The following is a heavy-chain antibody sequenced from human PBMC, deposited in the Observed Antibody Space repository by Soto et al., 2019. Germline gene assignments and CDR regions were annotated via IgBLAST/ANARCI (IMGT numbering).Heavy chain of an antibody. D-gene: IGHD3-3*01. CDR1: GGTFSSYA. J-gene: IGHJ6*02. V-gene: IGHV1-69*13. CDR3: ARDGTTIFGVVISAGPYGMDV. Sequence: SVKVSCKASGGTFSSYAISWVRQAPGQGLEWMGGIIPIFGTANYAQKFQGRVTITADESTSTAYMELSSLRSEDTAVYYCARDGTTIFGVVISAGPYGMDVWGQGTTVTVSS. CDR2: IIPIFGTA.